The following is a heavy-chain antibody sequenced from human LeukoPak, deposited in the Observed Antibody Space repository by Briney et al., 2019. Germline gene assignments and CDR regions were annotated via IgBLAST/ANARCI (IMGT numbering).Heavy chain of an antibody. Sequence: GGSLRLSCAASGFTFSNAWMSWVRQAPGKGLEWVGRIKSKADGGTTDYAAPVKGRFTISRDDSKNTLYLQMNSLKTEDTAVYYCTTVTGGGYSGYAGFFDYWGQGTLVTVSS. J-gene: IGHJ4*02. V-gene: IGHV3-15*01. CDR3: TTVTGGGYSGYAGFFDY. CDR2: IKSKADGGTT. D-gene: IGHD5-12*01. CDR1: GFTFSNAW.